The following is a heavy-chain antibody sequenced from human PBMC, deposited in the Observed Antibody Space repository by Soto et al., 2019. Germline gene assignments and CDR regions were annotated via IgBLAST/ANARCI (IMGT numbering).Heavy chain of an antibody. V-gene: IGHV1-69*01. CDR2: IIPIFGTA. CDR3: ARDRDIVVVPVRNYYGMDV. D-gene: IGHD2-2*01. J-gene: IGHJ6*02. CDR1: GGTFSSYA. Sequence: QVQLVQSGAEVKKPGSSVKVSCKASGGTFSSYAISWVRQAPGQGLEWMGGIIPIFGTANYAQKFQGRVTITADESTSTAYMELSSLRSEDTAVYYCARDRDIVVVPVRNYYGMDVWCQGTTVTVSS.